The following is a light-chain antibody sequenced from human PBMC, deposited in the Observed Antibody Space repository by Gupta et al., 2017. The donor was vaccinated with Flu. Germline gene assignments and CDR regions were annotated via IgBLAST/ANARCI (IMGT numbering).Light chain of an antibody. Sequence: EIVLTQSPGTLSLSPGERATLSCMASQSVSSSYLAWYQQKPGQAPRLLIYGASIRATGIPDRFSGSGSGTDFTLTISRLEPEDFAVYYCQQYGSSPWTFGQGTKVEIK. CDR3: QQYGSSPWT. CDR2: GAS. CDR1: QSVSSSY. J-gene: IGKJ1*01. V-gene: IGKV3-20*01.